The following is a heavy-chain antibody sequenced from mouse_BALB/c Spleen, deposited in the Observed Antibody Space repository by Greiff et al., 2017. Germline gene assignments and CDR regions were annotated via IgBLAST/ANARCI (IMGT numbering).Heavy chain of an antibody. D-gene: IGHD1-1*01. CDR3: VRDGDYYGTAFAY. CDR1: GFSLTSYD. V-gene: IGHV2-9-2*01. J-gene: IGHJ3*01. CDR2: IWTGGGT. Sequence: VQRVESGPGLVAPSQSLSITCTVSGFSLTSYDISWIRQPPGKGLEWLGVIWTGGGTNYNSAFMSRLSISKDNSKSQVFLKMNSLQTDDTAIYYCVRDGDYYGTAFAYWGQGTLVTVSA.